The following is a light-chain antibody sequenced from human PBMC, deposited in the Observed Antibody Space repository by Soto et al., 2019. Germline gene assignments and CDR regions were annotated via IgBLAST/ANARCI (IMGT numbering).Light chain of an antibody. CDR3: SSYTSGNTLV. CDR1: SSDVGGYNY. J-gene: IGLJ2*01. Sequence: QSALTQPASVSGSPGQSITISCTGTSSDVGGYNYVSWYQHHPGKAPKLMIYDVSYRPSGVSNRFSGSKSGNTASLTISGLQAEDEADYYCSSYTSGNTLVFGRGTKLTVL. CDR2: DVS. V-gene: IGLV2-14*03.